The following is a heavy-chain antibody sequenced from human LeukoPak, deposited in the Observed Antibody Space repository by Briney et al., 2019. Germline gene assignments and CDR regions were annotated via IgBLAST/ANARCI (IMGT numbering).Heavy chain of an antibody. D-gene: IGHD6-13*01. V-gene: IGHV4-39*01. J-gene: IGHJ4*02. CDR3: ASGPYPAAGTDHQFDY. CDR2: IYYSGST. Sequence: SETLSLTCTVSGGSISSSSYYWGWIRQPPGKGLEWIGSIYYSGSTDYNPSLKSRVTISVDTSKTQFSLKLSSVTAADTAVYYCASGPYPAAGTDHQFDYWGQGTLVTVSS. CDR1: GGSISSSSYY.